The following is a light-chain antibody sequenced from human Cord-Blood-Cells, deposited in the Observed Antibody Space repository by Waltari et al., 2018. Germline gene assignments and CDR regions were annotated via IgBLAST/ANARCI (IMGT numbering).Light chain of an antibody. CDR1: QGVSSY. V-gene: IGKV3-11*01. Sequence: EIVLTQSPATLSLSPGERATLSCRASQGVSSYLAWYQQKPGQAPRLLIYDASNKATCIPARFSGSGSGTDFTLTISSLEPEDFAVYYCQQRSNWLTFGGGTKVEIK. CDR2: DAS. CDR3: QQRSNWLT. J-gene: IGKJ4*01.